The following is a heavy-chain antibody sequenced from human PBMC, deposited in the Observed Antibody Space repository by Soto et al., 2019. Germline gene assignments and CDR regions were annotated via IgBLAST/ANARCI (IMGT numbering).Heavy chain of an antibody. CDR1: GITVSNNY. CDR3: ARMYD. D-gene: IGHD2-8*01. CDR2: IYSGGRT. V-gene: IGHV3-66*01. J-gene: IGHJ4*02. Sequence: VQLVESGGGLVQPGGSLRLSCAASGITVSNNYMSWVRQAPGKGLEWVSVIYSGGRTYYAASVKGRFTISRDNSKNTVYLRMSSLKIEDTTVYYCARMYDWGQGTLVTVSS.